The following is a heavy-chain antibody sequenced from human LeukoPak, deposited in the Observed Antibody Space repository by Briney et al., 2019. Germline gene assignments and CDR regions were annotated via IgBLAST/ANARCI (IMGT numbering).Heavy chain of an antibody. V-gene: IGHV1-2*02. CDR1: GYTFTGYY. J-gene: IGHJ6*03. Sequence: ASVKVSCKASGYTFTGYYMHWVRQAPGQGLEWMGWINPNSGGTNYAQKFQGRVTMTRDTSISTAYMELSRLRSDDTAVYYCARVARSSSFRYMDVWGKGTTVTVSS. CDR2: INPNSGGT. D-gene: IGHD6-13*01. CDR3: ARVARSSSFRYMDV.